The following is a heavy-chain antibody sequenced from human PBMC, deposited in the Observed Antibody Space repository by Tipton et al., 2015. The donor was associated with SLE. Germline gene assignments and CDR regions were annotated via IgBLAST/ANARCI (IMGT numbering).Heavy chain of an antibody. CDR1: GYTFAGYY. Sequence: QSGAEVKKPGASVKVSCKAFGYTFAGYYIHWVRQAPGEGLEWMGWINPNSGATNSAQKFQGRVTLTRDTSISTAYMELSSLTSDDTAVYYCTRDKPYGIIFHFDPWGQGTLVTVSS. CDR3: TRDKPYGIIFHFDP. J-gene: IGHJ5*02. V-gene: IGHV1-2*02. CDR2: INPNSGAT. D-gene: IGHD2/OR15-2a*01.